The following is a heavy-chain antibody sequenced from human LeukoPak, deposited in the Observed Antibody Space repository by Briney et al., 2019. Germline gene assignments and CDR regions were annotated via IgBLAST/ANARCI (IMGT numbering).Heavy chain of an antibody. CDR2: INPDSGTT. V-gene: IGHV1-2*02. CDR1: GYAFIGNY. J-gene: IGHJ4*02. Sequence: GASVKVSCKASGYAFIGNYIHWVRQAPGQGLEWMGWINPDSGTTKYAQNFQGRVTMTSDTSVSTAYMDLSSLTSDDTAVYYCARVSGYGEPYFNLWGQGTLLTVSS. CDR3: ARVSGYGEPYFNL. D-gene: IGHD4-17*01.